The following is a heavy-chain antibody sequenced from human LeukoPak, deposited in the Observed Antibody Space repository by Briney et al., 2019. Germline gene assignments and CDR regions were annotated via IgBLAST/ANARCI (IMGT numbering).Heavy chain of an antibody. J-gene: IGHJ4*02. CDR1: GXTXXNYT. V-gene: IGHV7-4-1*02. CDR3: ARGYDTTGYFSY. Sequence: VTVSCXXSGXTXXNYTLNWVRQAPGQGLEWMGWIDTNTGNPTYAQGFIGRFVFSLDTSVTTAYLQISSLKAEDTAVYYCARGYDTTGYFSYWGQGTLVAVSS. D-gene: IGHD3-22*01. CDR2: IDTNTGNP.